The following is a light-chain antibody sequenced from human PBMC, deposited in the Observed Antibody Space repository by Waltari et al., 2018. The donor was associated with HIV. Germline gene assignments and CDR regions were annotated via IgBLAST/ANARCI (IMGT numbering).Light chain of an antibody. J-gene: IGLJ2*01. CDR1: SSDVGTYNY. CDR2: DVS. CDR3: ASYTSRTTLVL. Sequence: QSALTQPASVSGSRGQSITISCTGTSSDVGTYNYISWFQQHPGKAPKLMIFDVSNRPSGVSNRFSGSKSGNTASLTISGLQAEDEADYYCASYTSRTTLVLFGGGTKLTVL. V-gene: IGLV2-14*03.